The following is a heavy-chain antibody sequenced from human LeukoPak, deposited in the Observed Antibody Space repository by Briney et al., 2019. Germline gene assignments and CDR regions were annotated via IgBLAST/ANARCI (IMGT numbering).Heavy chain of an antibody. D-gene: IGHD5-24*01. J-gene: IGHJ4*02. Sequence: GGSLRLSCAASGFIFTDYYMSWISQAPGKGLEWVSYISSSGNTIHYAESVKGRFTISRDYAKNSLYLQMNSLRAEDTAVYYCARVGDDYNEYLDYWGQGTLVTVSS. V-gene: IGHV3-11*04. CDR2: ISSSGNTI. CDR1: GFIFTDYY. CDR3: ARVGDDYNEYLDY.